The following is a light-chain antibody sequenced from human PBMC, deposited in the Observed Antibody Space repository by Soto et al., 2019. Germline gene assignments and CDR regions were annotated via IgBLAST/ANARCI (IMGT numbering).Light chain of an antibody. CDR1: QSVSTY. J-gene: IGKJ5*01. Sequence: ELVLTQSPATLSLSLGERATLSCRASQSVSTYLAWYQQKPGQPPRLLIYDTLNRLAGIPARFSGSRSGTDFSHTISGQEPKDFAVYYCHQPTKFGQGTRLEIK. V-gene: IGKV3-11*01. CDR3: HQPTK. CDR2: DTL.